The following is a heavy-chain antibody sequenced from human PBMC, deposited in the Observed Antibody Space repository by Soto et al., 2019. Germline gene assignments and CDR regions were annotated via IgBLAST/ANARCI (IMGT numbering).Heavy chain of an antibody. V-gene: IGHV3-13*01. Sequence: GGSLRLSCAASGVTFSSDDMHWGRQATGKGLEWVSAIGTAGDTYYPGSVKGRFTISRENAKNSLYLQMNSLRAGDTAVYYCARAGYNWNDHYYYGMDVWGQGTTVTVSS. J-gene: IGHJ6*02. CDR3: ARAGYNWNDHYYYGMDV. D-gene: IGHD1-20*01. CDR2: IGTAGDT. CDR1: GVTFSSDD.